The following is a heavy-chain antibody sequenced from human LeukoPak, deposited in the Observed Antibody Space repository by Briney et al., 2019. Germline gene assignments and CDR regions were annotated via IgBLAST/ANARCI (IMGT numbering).Heavy chain of an antibody. CDR3: ARSQTTPGITGTTNQYYFDY. CDR1: GYSFTSYW. Sequence: GASLKISFKGSGYSFTSYWIGWVRQMPGKGLEWMEIIYPGDSDTRYSPSFQGQVTISADKSISTAYLQWSSLKASDTAMYYCARSQTTPGITGTTNQYYFDYWGQGTLVTVSS. CDR2: IYPGDSDT. D-gene: IGHD1-7*01. V-gene: IGHV5-51*01. J-gene: IGHJ4*02.